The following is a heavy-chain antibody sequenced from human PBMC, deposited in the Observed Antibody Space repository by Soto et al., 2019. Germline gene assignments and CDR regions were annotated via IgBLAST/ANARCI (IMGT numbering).Heavy chain of an antibody. CDR1: GGSISSSIYY. J-gene: IGHJ4*02. CDR3: ATFSSGWFDY. CDR2: SGST. D-gene: IGHD6-19*01. V-gene: IGHV4-39*01. Sequence: SETLSLTCTVSGGSISSSIYYWGWIRQPPGKGLEWIWYSGSTYYNPSLKSRVTISVDTSKNQFSLKLSSVTAADTAVYYCATFSSGWFDYWGQGTLVTVSS.